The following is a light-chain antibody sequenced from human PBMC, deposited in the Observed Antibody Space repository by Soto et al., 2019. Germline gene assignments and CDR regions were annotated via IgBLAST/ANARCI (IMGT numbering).Light chain of an antibody. J-gene: IGKJ3*01. Sequence: EIVLTQSPGTLSLSPGETATLSCRTSQTISRDDLAWYQQRPGQALRLLVSATSRRATGIPDRFNGYGSGTDFTLTISSLEPEDFGVYYCYQYYSSPHTFGPGTRVDIK. V-gene: IGKV3-20*01. CDR3: YQYYSSPHT. CDR1: QTISRDD. CDR2: ATS.